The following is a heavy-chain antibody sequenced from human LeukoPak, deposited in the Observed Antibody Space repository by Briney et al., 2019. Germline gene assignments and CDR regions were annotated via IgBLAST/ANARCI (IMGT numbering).Heavy chain of an antibody. CDR2: INPNSGGT. D-gene: IGHD1-14*01. CDR3: AREPYKRGFDP. J-gene: IGHJ5*02. Sequence: ASVKFSCKASGYTFTGYYMHWVREAPGQGLEWMGWINPNSGGTNYAQKFQGRVTMTRDTSISTAYMELSRLRSDDTAVYYCAREPYKRGFDPWGQGTLVTVSS. CDR1: GYTFTGYY. V-gene: IGHV1-2*02.